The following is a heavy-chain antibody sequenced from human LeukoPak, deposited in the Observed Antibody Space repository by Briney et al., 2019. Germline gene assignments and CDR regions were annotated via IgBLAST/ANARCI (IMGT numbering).Heavy chain of an antibody. CDR1: GFPFSGYW. CDR2: IKQDGSEK. D-gene: IGHD4-17*01. J-gene: IGHJ4*02. Sequence: GGSLRLSCAASGFPFSGYWMDWVRQAPGKGMEWVANIKQDGSEKYYAASVRGRFTISRDNAKNSLYVQMSSLRVEDTAVYYCAKEGTVTPIDYWGQGTPVTVSS. V-gene: IGHV3-7*01. CDR3: AKEGTVTPIDY.